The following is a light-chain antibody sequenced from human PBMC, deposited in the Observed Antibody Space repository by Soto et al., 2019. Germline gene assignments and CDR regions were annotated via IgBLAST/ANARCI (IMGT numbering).Light chain of an antibody. CDR2: GAS. CDR3: QQRNSYPFT. J-gene: IGKJ3*01. Sequence: DIQLTQSPSFLSASVGDRVTITWRASQGISSYLAWYQQKPGKAPKLLIYGASTLQSGVPSRFSGSGSGTEFTLTISSLQPEDFATYYCQQRNSYPFTFGPGTKVDIK. CDR1: QGISSY. V-gene: IGKV1-9*01.